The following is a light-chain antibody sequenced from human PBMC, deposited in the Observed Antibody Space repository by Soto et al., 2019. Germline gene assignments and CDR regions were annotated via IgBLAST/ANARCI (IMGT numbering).Light chain of an antibody. CDR1: TSDLGHYNY. V-gene: IGLV2-14*01. Sequence: QSALTQPASVSGSPGQSITISCTGTTSDLGHYNYVSWYQKHPGTAPRLMIYEVTNRPSGVSNRFSGPKSGNTASLTISGLQAEDEADYYCASYTNISTLLFGGGTKLTVL. J-gene: IGLJ2*01. CDR3: ASYTNISTLL. CDR2: EVT.